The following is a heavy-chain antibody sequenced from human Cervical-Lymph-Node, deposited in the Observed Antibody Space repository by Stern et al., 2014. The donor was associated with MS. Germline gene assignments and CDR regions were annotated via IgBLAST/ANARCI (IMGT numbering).Heavy chain of an antibody. Sequence: QVQLQESGPGLVKPSQTLSLTFTVSGGSISRGDYYWSWIRQPPGKGLEWIGYIYYRGSTYYNPSLKRRVTISVDTSKNQFSLKLSSVTAADTAVYYCASANCSSTSCPNWFDPWGQGTLVTVSS. CDR1: GGSISRGDYY. D-gene: IGHD2-2*01. CDR3: ASANCSSTSCPNWFDP. V-gene: IGHV4-30-4*01. CDR2: IYYRGST. J-gene: IGHJ5*02.